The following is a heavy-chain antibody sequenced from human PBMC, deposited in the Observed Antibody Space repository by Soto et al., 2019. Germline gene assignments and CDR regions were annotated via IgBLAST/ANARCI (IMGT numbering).Heavy chain of an antibody. CDR3: ARRLEGTSMVDY. J-gene: IGHJ4*02. Sequence: SETLSLNCTVSGGSLNIYYWTWIRQPPGKGLEWIGSIFYTGTMNRNPSLKSRVTISLDTSANLFSLKLTSVTAADTAVYYCARRLEGTSMVDYWGQGTLVTVSS. V-gene: IGHV4-59*08. D-gene: IGHD5-18*01. CDR2: IFYTGTM. CDR1: GGSLNIYY.